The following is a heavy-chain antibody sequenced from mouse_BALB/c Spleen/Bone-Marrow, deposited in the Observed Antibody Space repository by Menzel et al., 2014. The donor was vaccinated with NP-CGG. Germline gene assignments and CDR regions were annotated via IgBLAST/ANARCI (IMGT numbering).Heavy chain of an antibody. CDR2: IWGDGST. D-gene: IGHD2-2*01. CDR3: ARDRGYDVGFAY. J-gene: IGHJ3*01. CDR1: GFSLTGYG. V-gene: IGHV2-6-7*02. Sequence: VQLQESGPGLVAPSQSLSITCTVSGFSLTGYGVNWVRRPPGKGLEWLGMIWGDGSTDYNSALKSRLSISKDDSKSQVFLKMNSLQTDDTARYYCARDRGYDVGFAYWGQGTLVTVSA.